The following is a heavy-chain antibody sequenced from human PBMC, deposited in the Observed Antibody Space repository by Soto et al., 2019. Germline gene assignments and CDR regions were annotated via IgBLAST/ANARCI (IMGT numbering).Heavy chain of an antibody. CDR3: ARNRDYAFDY. D-gene: IGHD4-17*01. V-gene: IGHV3-7*01. CDR2: IKQDGSDK. CDR1: GFTFSNYW. Sequence: VQLVESGGGLVQPGGSLRLSCAASGFTFSNYWMSWVRQAPGKGLEWVAIIKQDGSDKYYVDSVKGRFTISRDNAKNSLYLQMNSLRTEDAAVYYCARNRDYAFDYCGRGTLVTVSS. J-gene: IGHJ4*02.